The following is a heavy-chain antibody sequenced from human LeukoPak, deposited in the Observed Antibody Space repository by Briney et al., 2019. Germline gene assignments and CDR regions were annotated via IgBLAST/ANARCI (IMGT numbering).Heavy chain of an antibody. Sequence: SETLSLTCAVYGGSFSGYYWSWIRQPPGKGLEWIGEINHSGSTNYNPSLKSRVTISVDTSKNQFSLKLSSVTAADTAVYYCARGLLSYWNWFDPWGQGTLVTVSS. V-gene: IGHV4-34*01. J-gene: IGHJ5*02. CDR1: GGSFSGYY. CDR2: INHSGST. D-gene: IGHD3-16*02. CDR3: ARGLLSYWNWFDP.